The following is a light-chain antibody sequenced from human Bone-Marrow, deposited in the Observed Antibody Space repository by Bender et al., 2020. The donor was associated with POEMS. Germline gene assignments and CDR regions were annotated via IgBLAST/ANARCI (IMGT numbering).Light chain of an antibody. CDR2: EGS. J-gene: IGLJ2*01. Sequence: QSALTQPASVSGSPGQSITISCTGTSSDVGTYNLVSWFQQHTGKAPKLIIYEGSKRPSGVSNRFSGSKSVNTASLTISGLQAEDEADYYCCSYARGYSVVFGGGTKVTVL. V-gene: IGLV2-14*02. CDR3: CSYARGYSVV. CDR1: SSDVGTYNL.